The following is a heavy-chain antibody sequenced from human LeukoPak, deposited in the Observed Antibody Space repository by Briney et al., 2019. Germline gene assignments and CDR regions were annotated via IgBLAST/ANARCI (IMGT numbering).Heavy chain of an antibody. D-gene: IGHD3-10*01. CDR3: AKWSGSGNYYYYYGMDV. J-gene: IGHJ6*02. Sequence: PGGSLRLSCAASGFTFSTYGMHWDRQAPGKGLEWVAVISYDGSNKYSADSVKGRFTISRDNSKNTLYLQMNSLRAEDTAVYYCAKWSGSGNYYYYYGMDVWGQGTTVTVSS. CDR2: ISYDGSNK. CDR1: GFTFSTYG. V-gene: IGHV3-30*18.